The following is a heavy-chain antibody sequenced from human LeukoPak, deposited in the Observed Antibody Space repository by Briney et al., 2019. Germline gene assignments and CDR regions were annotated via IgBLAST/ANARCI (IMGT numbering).Heavy chain of an antibody. CDR3: ARHVTVASRGFDY. CDR1: GGSISSYY. D-gene: IGHD5-12*01. J-gene: IGHJ4*02. V-gene: IGHV4-59*08. Sequence: PSETLSLTCTVSGGSISSYYWSWIRQPPGKGLEWIGYILNIRSTNYPPSLNSRVTISLDTSKNQFSLKLSSVTAADTAVYYCARHVTVASRGFDYWGQGTLVTVSS. CDR2: ILNIRST.